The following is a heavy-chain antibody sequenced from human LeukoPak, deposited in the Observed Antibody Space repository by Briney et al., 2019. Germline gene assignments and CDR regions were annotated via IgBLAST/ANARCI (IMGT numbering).Heavy chain of an antibody. CDR2: ISGSGGST. Sequence: GGSLRLSCAASGFTFSSYAMGWVRQAPGKGLEWVSAISGSGGSTYYADSVKGRFTISRDNSKNTLYLQMNSLRAEDTAVYYCARDGYCSSTSCYYFDYWGQGTLVTVSS. D-gene: IGHD2-2*01. V-gene: IGHV3-23*01. CDR1: GFTFSSYA. CDR3: ARDGYCSSTSCYYFDY. J-gene: IGHJ4*02.